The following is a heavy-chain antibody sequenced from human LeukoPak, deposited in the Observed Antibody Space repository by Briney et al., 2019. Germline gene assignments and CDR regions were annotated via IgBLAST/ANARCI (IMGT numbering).Heavy chain of an antibody. CDR2: IHTSGAT. Sequence: SETLSLTCTVSAGSIRNFYWTWIRQPAGKGLEWIGRIHTSGATNYNPSLKSRVTMSVDTSKNQFSLNLSSVTAADTALYYCARDIYYYDSSGSQTLDYWGQGPLVTVSS. CDR3: ARDIYYYDSSGSQTLDY. D-gene: IGHD3-22*01. V-gene: IGHV4-4*07. J-gene: IGHJ4*02. CDR1: AGSIRNFY.